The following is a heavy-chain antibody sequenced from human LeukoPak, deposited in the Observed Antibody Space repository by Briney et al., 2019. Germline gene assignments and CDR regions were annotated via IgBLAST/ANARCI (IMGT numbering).Heavy chain of an antibody. CDR3: ARKGLRYFDWLLLGYFDY. J-gene: IGHJ4*02. D-gene: IGHD3-9*01. CDR2: INHSGST. CDR1: GGSFSGYY. V-gene: IGHV4-34*01. Sequence: SETLSLTCAVYGGSFSGYYWSWLRQPPGKGLEWIGEINHSGSTNYNPSLKSRVTISVDTSKNQFSLKLSSVTAADTAVYYCARKGLRYFDWLLLGYFDYWGQGTLVTVSS.